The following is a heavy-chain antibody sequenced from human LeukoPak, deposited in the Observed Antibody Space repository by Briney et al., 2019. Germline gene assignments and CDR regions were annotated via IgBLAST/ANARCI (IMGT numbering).Heavy chain of an antibody. D-gene: IGHD3-10*01. CDR1: GYTFTGYY. Sequence: GASVKVSCKASGYTFTGYYMHWVRQAPGQGLEWMGWINPNSGGTNYAQKFQGRVTMTRDTSISTAYMELSRLRSEDTAVYYCAREGYYGSGSYPYYFDYWGQGTLVTVSS. V-gene: IGHV1-2*02. J-gene: IGHJ4*02. CDR2: INPNSGGT. CDR3: AREGYYGSGSYPYYFDY.